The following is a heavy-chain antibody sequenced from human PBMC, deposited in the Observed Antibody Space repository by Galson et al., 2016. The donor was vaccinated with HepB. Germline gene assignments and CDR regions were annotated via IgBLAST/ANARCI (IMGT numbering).Heavy chain of an antibody. J-gene: IGHJ3*02. CDR1: GYTFVTYA. V-gene: IGHV1-3*01. D-gene: IGHD4-23*01. CDR3: ARPEQGGNPGAFHI. CDR2: INAGNGIT. Sequence: SVKVSCKASGYTFVTYAIHWVRQAPGQRLEWMGWINAGNGITKYSQKFQGRVTITRDTSASTAYMELSSLRYEDTAVYYCARPEQGGNPGAFHIWGQGAMVTVSS.